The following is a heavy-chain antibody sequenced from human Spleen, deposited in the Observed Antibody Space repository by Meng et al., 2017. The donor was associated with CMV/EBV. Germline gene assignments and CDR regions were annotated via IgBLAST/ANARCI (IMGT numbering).Heavy chain of an antibody. V-gene: IGHV3-21*01. CDR3: ARAMDV. J-gene: IGHJ6*02. CDR2: ISSSRSYI. CDR1: GFTFSSYS. Sequence: GESLKISCAASGFTFSSYSMNWVRQAPGKGLEWVSSISSSRSYIYYADSVKGRFTISRDNAKNSLYLQMSSLRADDTAVYYCARAMDVWGQGTTVTVSS.